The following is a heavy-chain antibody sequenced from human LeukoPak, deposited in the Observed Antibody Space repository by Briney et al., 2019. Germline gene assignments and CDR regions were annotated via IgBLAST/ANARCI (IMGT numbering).Heavy chain of an antibody. Sequence: SEILSLTCAVSGVPFSNYYWSWVRQSPRQGLEWIGEINHSGYTNYNPSLKSRVTMSIDTSKNQFSLILTSVTAADAGVYYCTRAVAGHPDWGQGTLVTVSS. J-gene: IGHJ4*02. V-gene: IGHV4-34*01. CDR1: GVPFSNYY. CDR3: TRAVAGHPD. CDR2: INHSGYT. D-gene: IGHD6-19*01.